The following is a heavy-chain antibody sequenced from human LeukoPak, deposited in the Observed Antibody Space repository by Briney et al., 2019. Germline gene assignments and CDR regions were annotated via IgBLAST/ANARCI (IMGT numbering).Heavy chain of an antibody. D-gene: IGHD3-22*01. V-gene: IGHV4-59*01. Sequence: SETLSLTCTVSGGSISSYYWGWIRQPPGKGLEWIGYIYYSGSTNYNPSLKSRVTISVDTSKNQFSLKLSSVTAADTAVYYCARVYYYDSSGSDDAFDIWGQGTMVTVSS. CDR3: ARVYYYDSSGSDDAFDI. CDR2: IYYSGST. CDR1: GGSISSYY. J-gene: IGHJ3*02.